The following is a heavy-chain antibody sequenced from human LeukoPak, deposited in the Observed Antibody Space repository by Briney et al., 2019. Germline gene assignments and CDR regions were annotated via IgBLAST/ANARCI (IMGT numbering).Heavy chain of an antibody. J-gene: IGHJ4*02. CDR2: IYSGGST. CDR3: ARGGYFDY. V-gene: IGHV3-53*01. CDR1: GFILSSNY. Sequence: PGGSLRLSSAASGFILSSNYMGCVRQAPGKGLEWVSVIYSGGSTYYADSVKGRFTISRDNSKNTLYLQMNSLRAEDTAVYYCARGGYFDYWGQGTLVTVSS.